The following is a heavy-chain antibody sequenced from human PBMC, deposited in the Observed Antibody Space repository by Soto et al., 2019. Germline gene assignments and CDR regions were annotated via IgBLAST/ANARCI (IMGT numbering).Heavy chain of an antibody. Sequence: AASVKVSCKVSGYTLTELSMHWVRQAPGKGLEWMGGFDPEDGETIYAQKFQGRVTMTEDTSTDTAYMELSSLRSEDTAVYYCATEYCSGGSCYSNWFDPWGQGTLVTVSS. CDR3: ATEYCSGGSCYSNWFDP. D-gene: IGHD2-15*01. CDR1: GYTLTELS. J-gene: IGHJ5*02. CDR2: FDPEDGET. V-gene: IGHV1-24*01.